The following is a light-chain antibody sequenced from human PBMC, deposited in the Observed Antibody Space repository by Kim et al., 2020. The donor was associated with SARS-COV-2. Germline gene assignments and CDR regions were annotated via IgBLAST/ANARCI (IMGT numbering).Light chain of an antibody. CDR3: QQYGSSPWT. V-gene: IGKV3-20*01. Sequence: DIVLTQSPGTLSLSPGESATLSCRASQSVSLRYLAWYHQKPGQAPRLLIYGASSRATGIPDRFSGSGSGTDFTLTISRLEPEDVGLYYCQQYGSSPWTFGQGTKVDIK. CDR2: GAS. J-gene: IGKJ1*01. CDR1: QSVSLRY.